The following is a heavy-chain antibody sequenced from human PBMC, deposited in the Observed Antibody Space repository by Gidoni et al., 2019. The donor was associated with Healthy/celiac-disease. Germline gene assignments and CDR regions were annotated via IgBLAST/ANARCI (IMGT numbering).Heavy chain of an antibody. CDR3: ASRTGDSGYFDY. Sequence: QLQLQESGPGLVKPSETLSLTCTVPGGSISSSSYYWGWIRQPPGKGLEWIGSIYYSGSTYYNPSLKSRVTISVDTSKNQFSLKLSSVTAADTAVYYCASRTGDSGYFDYWGQGTLVTVSS. J-gene: IGHJ4*02. CDR2: IYYSGST. V-gene: IGHV4-39*01. D-gene: IGHD7-27*01. CDR1: GGSISSSSYY.